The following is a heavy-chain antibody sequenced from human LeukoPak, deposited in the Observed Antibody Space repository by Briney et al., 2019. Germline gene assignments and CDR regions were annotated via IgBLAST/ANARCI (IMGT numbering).Heavy chain of an antibody. V-gene: IGHV3-30*18. CDR2: ISYGGSKK. D-gene: IGHD3-22*01. J-gene: IGHJ4*02. CDR1: GFTFSTYG. Sequence: GGSLRLSCAASGFTFSTYGMHWVRQAPGKGLEWVAVISYGGSKKYYANSVKGRFTISRDNSKNTLYLQMNSLRPEDTAVYYCAKADTQTYYYDSSGYRPHPKIQGYFDYWGQGTLVTVSS. CDR3: AKADTQTYYYDSSGYRPHPKIQGYFDY.